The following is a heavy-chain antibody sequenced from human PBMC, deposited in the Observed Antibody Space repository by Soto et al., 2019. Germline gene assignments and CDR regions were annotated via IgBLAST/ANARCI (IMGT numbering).Heavy chain of an antibody. V-gene: IGHV4-39*01. J-gene: IGHJ5*02. CDR2: IYYSGST. CDR1: GGSISSSSYY. Sequence: QLQLQESGPGLVKPSETLSLTCTVSGGSISSSSYYWGWIRQPPGKGLEWIGSIYYSGSTYYNPSLKSRVTISVDTSKNQFSLKLSSVTAADTAVYYCARQLSYYDFWSGYPKYNWFDPWGQGTLVTVSS. CDR3: ARQLSYYDFWSGYPKYNWFDP. D-gene: IGHD3-3*01.